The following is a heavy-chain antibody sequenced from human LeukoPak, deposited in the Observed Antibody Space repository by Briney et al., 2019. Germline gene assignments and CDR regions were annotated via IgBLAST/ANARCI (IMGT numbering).Heavy chain of an antibody. D-gene: IGHD6-19*01. J-gene: IGHJ1*01. V-gene: IGHV4-34*01. CDR2: INHSGST. CDR1: GGSFSGYY. Sequence: SETLSLTCAVYGGSFSGYYWSWIRQPPGKGLEWIGEINHSGSTNYNPSLKSRVTISVDTSKNQFSLKLSSVTAADTAVYYCARANYHWLAPQYFQHWGQGTLVTVSS. CDR3: ARANYHWLAPQYFQH.